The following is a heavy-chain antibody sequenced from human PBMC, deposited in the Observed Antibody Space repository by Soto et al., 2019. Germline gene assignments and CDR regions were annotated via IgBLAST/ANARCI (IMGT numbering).Heavy chain of an antibody. J-gene: IGHJ6*02. CDR3: AKFRQLVAYYYYGMDV. V-gene: IGHV3-23*01. Sequence: GSLRLSCAASGFTFSSYAMSWVRQAPGKGLEWVSAISGSGGSTYYADSVKGRFTVSRDNSKNTLYLQMNSLRAEDTAVYYCAKFRQLVAYYYYGMDVWGQGTTVTVSS. CDR2: ISGSGGST. CDR1: GFTFSSYA. D-gene: IGHD6-6*01.